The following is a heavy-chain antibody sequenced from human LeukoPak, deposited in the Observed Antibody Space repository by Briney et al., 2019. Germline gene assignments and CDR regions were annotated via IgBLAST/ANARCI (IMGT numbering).Heavy chain of an antibody. CDR3: AKGDVTCSGGSCYPFRFQH. J-gene: IGHJ1*01. Sequence: GRSLRLSCAASGFTFSSYGMHRVRQAPGKGLEWVAVIWYDGSNKSYADSVKGRLTTSRDNSKNTLYLQMNSLRAEDTAVYYCAKGDVTCSGGSCYPFRFQHWGQGTLVTVSS. D-gene: IGHD2-15*01. CDR2: IWYDGSNK. V-gene: IGHV3-33*06. CDR1: GFTFSSYG.